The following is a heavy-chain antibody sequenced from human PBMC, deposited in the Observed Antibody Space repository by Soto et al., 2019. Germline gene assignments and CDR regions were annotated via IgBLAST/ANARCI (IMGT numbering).Heavy chain of an antibody. CDR2: INSDGTRI. CDR3: ARAGDWNYVQDF. J-gene: IGHJ4*02. D-gene: IGHD1-7*01. Sequence: GGSLRLSCIASGFTFNKYSMSWVRQAPGKGLVWVARINSDGTRINYADSVKGRFTISRDNAKNTVFLQMNSLRDEDSAVYFCARAGDWNYVQDFWGQGTLVTVSS. CDR1: GFTFNKYS. V-gene: IGHV3-74*01.